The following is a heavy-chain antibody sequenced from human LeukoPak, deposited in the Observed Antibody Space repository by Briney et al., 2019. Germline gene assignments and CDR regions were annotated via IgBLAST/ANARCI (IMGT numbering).Heavy chain of an antibody. CDR2: IFHRGST. CDR1: GDSISSNNW. Sequence: SGTLSLTCAVSGDSISSNNWWSWVRQSPGKGLECIGEIFHRGSTTYNPSLKSRVTMSIDKSKNRFSLELTSVAAADTAIYYCARRGFCTSSSCSFALDYWGQGTLVIVSS. J-gene: IGHJ4*02. D-gene: IGHD2-2*01. CDR3: ARRGFCTSSSCSFALDY. V-gene: IGHV4-4*02.